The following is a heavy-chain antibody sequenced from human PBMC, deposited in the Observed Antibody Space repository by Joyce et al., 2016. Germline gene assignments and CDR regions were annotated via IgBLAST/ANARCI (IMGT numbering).Heavy chain of an antibody. J-gene: IGHJ4*02. CDR1: GFTFSSYW. CDR2: IKKDGSDK. V-gene: IGHV3-7*05. Sequence: EFQLVESGGGLVQPGGSLRLSCAASGFTFSSYWMSWVRQAPGKGLEWVANIKKDGSDKNYVESVKGRFTISRDNAKNSLYLQMNSLGAEDTALYYCARDIWARFDYWGQGTLVTVSS. D-gene: IGHD7-27*01. CDR3: ARDIWARFDY.